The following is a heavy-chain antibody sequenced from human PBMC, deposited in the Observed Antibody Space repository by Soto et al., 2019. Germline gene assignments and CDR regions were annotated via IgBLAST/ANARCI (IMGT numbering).Heavy chain of an antibody. D-gene: IGHD6-13*01. CDR1: GYTLTELS. CDR3: ATVTLYSSSWERGYYFDY. Sequence: QVPLVQSGAEVKKPGASVKVSCKVSGYTLTELSMHWVRQAPGKGLEWMGGFDPEDGETIYAQKFQGRVTMTEDTSTDTAYMELSSLRSEDTAVYYCATVTLYSSSWERGYYFDYWGQGTLVTVSS. J-gene: IGHJ4*02. V-gene: IGHV1-24*01. CDR2: FDPEDGET.